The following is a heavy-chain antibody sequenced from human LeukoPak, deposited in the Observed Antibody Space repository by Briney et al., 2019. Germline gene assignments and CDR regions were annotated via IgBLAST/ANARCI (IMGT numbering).Heavy chain of an antibody. D-gene: IGHD3-3*01. J-gene: IGHJ5*02. V-gene: IGHV4-59*01. Sequence: SETLSLTCTVSGGSISSYYWSWIRQPPGKGLEWIGYIYYSGSTNYNPSLKSRVTISVDTSKNQFSLKLSSVTAADTAVYYCARGVGVVIRKTGWFDPWGQGTLVTVSS. CDR2: IYYSGST. CDR1: GGSISSYY. CDR3: ARGVGVVIRKTGWFDP.